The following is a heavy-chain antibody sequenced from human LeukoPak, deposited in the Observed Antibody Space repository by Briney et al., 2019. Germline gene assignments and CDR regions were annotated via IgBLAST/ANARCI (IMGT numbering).Heavy chain of an antibody. D-gene: IGHD2-8*01. V-gene: IGHV4-59*01. CDR3: TRSTNLEALDI. J-gene: IGHJ3*02. CDR2: IYYSGST. Sequence: PSETLSLTCTVSGDSISSYYWSWIRQPPGKELEWIGYIYYSGSTNSNPSLKSRVTISVDTSKSQFSLKLRSVTTADTALYYCTRSTNLEALDIWGQGTMVTVSS. CDR1: GDSISSYY.